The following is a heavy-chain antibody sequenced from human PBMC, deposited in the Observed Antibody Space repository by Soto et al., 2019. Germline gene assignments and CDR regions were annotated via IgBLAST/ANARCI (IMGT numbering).Heavy chain of an antibody. J-gene: IGHJ4*02. CDR2: IYYSGST. V-gene: IGHV4-39*07. CDR1: GGSISSSSYY. CDR3: ARARTEYYFDY. D-gene: IGHD1-1*01. Sequence: SETLSLTCTVSGGSISSSSYYWGWIRQPPGKGLEWIGSIYYSGSTYYNPSLKSRVTISVDTSKNQFSLKLSSVTAADTAVYYCARARTEYYFDYWGQGTLVTVSS.